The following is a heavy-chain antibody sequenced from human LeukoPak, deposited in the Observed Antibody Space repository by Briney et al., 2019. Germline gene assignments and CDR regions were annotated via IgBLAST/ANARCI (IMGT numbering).Heavy chain of an antibody. CDR2: FDPEDGET. D-gene: IGHD3-3*01. J-gene: IGHJ5*02. CDR3: ATARSFWSGYYGYNWFDP. Sequence: GASVKVSCKVSGYTLTELSMHWVRQAPGKGLEWMGGFDPEDGETIYAQKFQGKVTMTEDTSTDTAYMELSSLRSEDTAVYYCATARSFWSGYYGYNWFDPWGQGTLVTVSS. CDR1: GYTLTELS. V-gene: IGHV1-24*01.